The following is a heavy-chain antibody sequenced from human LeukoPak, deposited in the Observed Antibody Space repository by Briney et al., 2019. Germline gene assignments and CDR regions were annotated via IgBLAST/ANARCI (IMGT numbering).Heavy chain of an antibody. CDR3: ATGYSSTWYYFDY. J-gene: IGHJ4*02. CDR2: IFHSGST. CDR1: GDSISSYY. D-gene: IGHD6-13*01. V-gene: IGHV4-59*01. Sequence: PSETLSLTCTVSGDSISSYYWSWIRQPPGKGLEWIGYIFHSGSTNYNPSLKSRVTISADTSKDQFSLKLASVTAADTAVYYCATGYSSTWYYFDYWGQGTLVIVSS.